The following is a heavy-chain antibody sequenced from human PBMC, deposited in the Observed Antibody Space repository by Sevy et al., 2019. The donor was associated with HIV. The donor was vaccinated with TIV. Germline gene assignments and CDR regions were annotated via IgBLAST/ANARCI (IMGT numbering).Heavy chain of an antibody. CDR2: IYPGDSDT. V-gene: IGHV5-51*01. J-gene: IGHJ4*02. CDR1: GYSSTSYW. CDR3: ARHGHDILTGYPNVFDY. D-gene: IGHD3-9*01. Sequence: GESLKISCKGSGYSSTSYWIGWVRQMPGKGLEWMGIIYPGDSDTRYSPSFQGQVTISADKSISTAYLKWSSLKASDTAMYYCARHGHDILTGYPNVFDYWGQGTLVTVSS.